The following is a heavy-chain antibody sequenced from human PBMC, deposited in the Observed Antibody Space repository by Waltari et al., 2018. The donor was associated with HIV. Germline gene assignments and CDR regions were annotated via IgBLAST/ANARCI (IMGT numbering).Heavy chain of an antibody. V-gene: IGHV3-48*03. CDR2: ISSSGSIK. D-gene: IGHD6-19*01. J-gene: IGHJ6*02. CDR1: GFTFSSYE. Sequence: EVQLVESGGGLVQPGGSLRLSCAASGFTFSSYEMNWVRQAPGKGLEWLSYISSSGSIKYYIDSVKGRFTVSRDNANNSLDLQMNSLRAEDTAVYFCARSPSIAVAVWDYHYGMDVWGQGTTVTVSS. CDR3: ARSPSIAVAVWDYHYGMDV.